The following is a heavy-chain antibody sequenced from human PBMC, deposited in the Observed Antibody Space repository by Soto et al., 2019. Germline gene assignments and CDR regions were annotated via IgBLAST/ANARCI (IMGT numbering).Heavy chain of an antibody. CDR1: GFTFSNAW. CDR3: TNILQEDYFDY. Sequence: EVQLVESGGGLVKPGGSLRLSCAASGFTFSNAWMSWVRQAPGKGLEWVGRIKSKTDGGTTDYAAPVKGRFTISRDDSKNTLYLQMNSLKTEDTAVYYCTNILQEDYFDYWGQGTLVTVSS. J-gene: IGHJ4*02. D-gene: IGHD2-15*01. V-gene: IGHV3-15*01. CDR2: IKSKTDGGTT.